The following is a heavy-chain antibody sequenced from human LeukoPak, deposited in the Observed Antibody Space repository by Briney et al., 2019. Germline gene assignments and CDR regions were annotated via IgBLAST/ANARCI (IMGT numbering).Heavy chain of an antibody. CDR2: IFKDGST. CDR3: AYGSGS. V-gene: IGHV3-53*05. D-gene: IGHD3-10*01. Sequence: GGSLRLSCVASGVTVSSNYMSWVRQAPGKGLEWVSLIFKDGSTYYADSVKGRFTISRDNSENTLYFQMSSLRVEDTAVYYCAYGSGSWGQGTLVTVSS. J-gene: IGHJ4*02. CDR1: GVTVSSNY.